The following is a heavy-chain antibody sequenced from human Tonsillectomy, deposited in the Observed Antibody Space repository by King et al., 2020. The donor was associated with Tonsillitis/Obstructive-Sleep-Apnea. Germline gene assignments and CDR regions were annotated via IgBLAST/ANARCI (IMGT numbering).Heavy chain of an antibody. J-gene: IGHJ3*02. CDR3: AREDGYCSGGSCYSKAFDI. Sequence: VQLVESGGGVVQPGRSLRLSCAASRFTFSSYAMHWVRQVPGKGLEWVAVISYDGDNKYYADSVKGRFTISRDNSKNTLYLQMNSLRAEDTAVYYCAREDGYCSGGSCYSKAFDIWGQGTMVTVSS. CDR1: RFTFSSYA. V-gene: IGHV3-30*01. CDR2: ISYDGDNK. D-gene: IGHD2-15*01.